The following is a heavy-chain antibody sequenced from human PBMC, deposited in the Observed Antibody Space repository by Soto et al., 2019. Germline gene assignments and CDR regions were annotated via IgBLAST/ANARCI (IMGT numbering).Heavy chain of an antibody. CDR3: ARHGGYQFDY. Sequence: SETLSLTCAVSGGSMNINNWWSWVRQPPGKGLEWIGQVYPGGRSNYSPSLESRVTISVDQSKNQLSLNLNSVTAADTAVYFCARHGGYQFDYWGQGIQVTVSS. V-gene: IGHV4-4*02. J-gene: IGHJ4*02. CDR2: VYPGGRS. CDR1: GGSMNINNW. D-gene: IGHD2-2*01.